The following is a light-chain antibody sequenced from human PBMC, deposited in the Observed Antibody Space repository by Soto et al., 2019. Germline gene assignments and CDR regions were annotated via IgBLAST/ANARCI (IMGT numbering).Light chain of an antibody. Sequence: EIVMTQSPATLSVSPGERATLSCRASQSVSSNLAWYQQKPGQAPRLLIYGASTRATGIPARFSGSGSGTEFTPTISSLQSEDFAVYYCQQYNNWPFTFGPGTKVDIK. V-gene: IGKV3-15*01. CDR2: GAS. CDR1: QSVSSN. J-gene: IGKJ3*01. CDR3: QQYNNWPFT.